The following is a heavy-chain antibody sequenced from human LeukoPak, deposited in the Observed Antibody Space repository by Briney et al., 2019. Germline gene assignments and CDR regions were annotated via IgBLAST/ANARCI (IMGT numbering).Heavy chain of an antibody. V-gene: IGHV4-31*03. D-gene: IGHD5-24*01. Sequence: PSETLSLTCTVSGGSIRSYYWSWIRQHPGKGLEWIGYIYYSGSSYYNPSLKSRVTISVDTSKNQFSLKLTSVTAADTAVYYCARGEMATTYYFDFWGQGTLVTVSS. CDR2: IYYSGSS. J-gene: IGHJ4*02. CDR1: GGSIRSYY. CDR3: ARGEMATTYYFDF.